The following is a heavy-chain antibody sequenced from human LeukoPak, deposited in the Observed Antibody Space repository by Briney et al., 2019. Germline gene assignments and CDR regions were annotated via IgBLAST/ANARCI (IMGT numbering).Heavy chain of an antibody. Sequence: GGSLRLSCAASGFIFSHYGMNWVRQAPGKGLEWVSGITSRSTTYYADSVQGRFTISRDNSKNMVWLQINSPTAEDTATYYCAKDGNWARLEDWGQGTLVTVSS. D-gene: IGHD7-27*01. J-gene: IGHJ4*02. V-gene: IGHV3-23*01. CDR2: ITSRSTT. CDR1: GFIFSHYG. CDR3: AKDGNWARLED.